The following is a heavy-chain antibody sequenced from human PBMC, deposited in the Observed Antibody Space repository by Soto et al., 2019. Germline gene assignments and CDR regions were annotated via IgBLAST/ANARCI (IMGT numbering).Heavy chain of an antibody. CDR1: GFTFSSYA. J-gene: IGHJ4*02. V-gene: IGHV3-23*01. CDR2: ISGSGGST. Sequence: EVQLLESGGGLVQPGGSLRLSCAASGFTFSSYAMSWVRQAPGKGLEWVSAISGSGGSTYYADSVKGRFTISRDNSKNTPYLQMNSLRADATAVYSCANASYYVFSSGYFDYWRQGTLVTVSS. D-gene: IGHD3-3*01. CDR3: ANASYYVFSSGYFDY.